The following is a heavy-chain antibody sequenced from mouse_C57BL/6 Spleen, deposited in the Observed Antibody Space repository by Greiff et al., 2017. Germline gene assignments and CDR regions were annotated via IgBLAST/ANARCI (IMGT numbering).Heavy chain of an antibody. V-gene: IGHV1-52*01. CDR3: ARRDNSDLHFAY. CDR1: GYTFTSSW. Sequence: QVQLQQPGAELVRPGSSVKLSCKASGYTFTSSWMPWVKQRPRQGLEWIGNIDPSDRGTHYNQKLKAKATLTVDKSSSTAYMQLSSLTSEDSAVYYCARRDNSDLHFAYWGQGTLVAFSA. D-gene: IGHD3-2*02. J-gene: IGHJ3*01. CDR2: IDPSDRGT.